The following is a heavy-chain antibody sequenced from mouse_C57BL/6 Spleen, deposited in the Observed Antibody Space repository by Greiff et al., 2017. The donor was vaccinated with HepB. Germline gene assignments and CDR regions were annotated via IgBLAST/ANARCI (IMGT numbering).Heavy chain of an antibody. J-gene: IGHJ4*01. CDR2: IYPGDGDT. CDR1: GYAFSSSW. Sequence: VKLQESGPELVKPGASVKISCKASGYAFSSSWMNWVKQRPGKGLEWIGRIYPGDGDTNYNGKFKGKATLTADKSSSTAYMQLSSLTSEDSAVYFCARGGSDSPYAMDYWGQGTSVTVSS. V-gene: IGHV1-82*01. D-gene: IGHD3-3*01. CDR3: ARGGSDSPYAMDY.